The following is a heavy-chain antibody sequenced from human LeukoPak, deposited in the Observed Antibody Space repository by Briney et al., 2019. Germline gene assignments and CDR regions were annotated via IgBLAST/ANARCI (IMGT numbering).Heavy chain of an antibody. D-gene: IGHD3-9*01. J-gene: IGHJ3*02. Sequence: GGSLRLSCAASGFTFSSYAMSWVRQAPGKGLEWVSAISGSGGSTYYADSVKGRFTISRDNSKNTLYLQMNSLRAKDTAVYYCARENILTGYYRAFDIWGRGTMVTVSS. CDR3: ARENILTGYYRAFDI. CDR1: GFTFSSYA. CDR2: ISGSGGST. V-gene: IGHV3-23*01.